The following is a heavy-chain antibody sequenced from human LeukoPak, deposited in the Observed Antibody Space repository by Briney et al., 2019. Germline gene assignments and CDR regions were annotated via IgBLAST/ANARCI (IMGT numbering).Heavy chain of an antibody. CDR3: GRQGYTASYYFVDY. CDR1: GGSISSYY. V-gene: IGHV4-59*08. J-gene: IGHJ4*02. CDR2: IYYSGST. Sequence: SETLSLTCTVSGGSISSYYWSWIRQPPGKGLEWIGYIYYSGSTNYNPSLKSRVTISVDTSKNQFSLKLRSVTAADTAVYYCGRQGYTASYYFVDYWSQGTLVTVSS. D-gene: IGHD3-10*01.